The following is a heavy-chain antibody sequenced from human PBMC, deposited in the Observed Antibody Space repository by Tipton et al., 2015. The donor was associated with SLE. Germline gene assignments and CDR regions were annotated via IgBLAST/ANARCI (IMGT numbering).Heavy chain of an antibody. D-gene: IGHD3-9*01. Sequence: RSLRLSCAASGFTFSSYGMHWVRQAPGKGLEWVAIIWYDGSNGYYADSVKGRFTISRDTSKNTLYLQMNSLRAEDTAVYYCAKEAVTGNWGFDYWGQGTLVTVSS. CDR3: AKEAVTGNWGFDY. J-gene: IGHJ4*02. V-gene: IGHV3-33*06. CDR1: GFTFSSYG. CDR2: IWYDGSNG.